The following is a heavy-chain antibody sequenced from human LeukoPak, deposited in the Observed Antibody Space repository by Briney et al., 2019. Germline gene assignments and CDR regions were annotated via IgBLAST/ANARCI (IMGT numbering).Heavy chain of an antibody. V-gene: IGHV3-21*01. CDR2: VNTVSSYI. D-gene: IGHD3-10*01. CDR3: ARLRRNSERSDFFYYYDH. CDR1: ALTFSDYS. J-gene: IGHJ4*02. Sequence: PGRCLRLSCSAAALTFSDYSMNLVRQAPGKGLGWVVCVNTVSSYIYYADSMRGRFTISRDNAKNSLFLQMNSLRAEDTAVYYCARLRRNSERSDFFYYYDHWGQGTLVTVSS.